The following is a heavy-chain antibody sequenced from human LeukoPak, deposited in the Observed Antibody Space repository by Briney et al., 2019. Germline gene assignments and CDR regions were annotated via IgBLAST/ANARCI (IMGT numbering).Heavy chain of an antibody. CDR2: ISGGGDNT. J-gene: IGHJ4*02. Sequence: GGSLRLSCAASGFTFNSYAMSWVREAPGKGLEWVSSISGGGDNTYYADSVKGRFTISRDNSKNTLFLQMNSLRAEDTAVYYCARASYCSNGVCYLVEYWGQGTLVTVSS. CDR1: GFTFNSYA. D-gene: IGHD2-8*01. V-gene: IGHV3-23*01. CDR3: ARASYCSNGVCYLVEY.